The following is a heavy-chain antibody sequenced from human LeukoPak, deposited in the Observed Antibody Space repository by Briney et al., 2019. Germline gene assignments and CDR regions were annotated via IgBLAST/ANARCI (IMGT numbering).Heavy chain of an antibody. CDR3: ALRGYSYYFYYFDY. D-gene: IGHD5-18*01. CDR1: GYTFTSYD. J-gene: IGHJ4*02. Sequence: ASVKVSCKASGYTFTSYDINWVRQATGQGLEWMGWMNPNSGNTGYAQKFQGRVTMTRNTSISTAYMELSSLRSEDTAVYYCALRGYSYYFYYFDYWGQGTLVTVSS. V-gene: IGHV1-8*01. CDR2: MNPNSGNT.